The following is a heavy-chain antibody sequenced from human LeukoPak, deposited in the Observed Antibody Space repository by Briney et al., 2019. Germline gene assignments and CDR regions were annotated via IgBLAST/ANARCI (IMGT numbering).Heavy chain of an antibody. D-gene: IGHD6-13*01. Sequence: GGSLRLSCAASGFTFSSYSMNWVRQAPGKGLEWVSYISRSSTTIYYADSVKGRFTISRDNAKKSLYLQMNSLRAEDTAVYYCARIHLYSSSWYGYWGQGTLVTVSS. CDR2: ISRSSTTI. V-gene: IGHV3-48*01. CDR1: GFTFSSYS. J-gene: IGHJ4*02. CDR3: ARIHLYSSSWYGY.